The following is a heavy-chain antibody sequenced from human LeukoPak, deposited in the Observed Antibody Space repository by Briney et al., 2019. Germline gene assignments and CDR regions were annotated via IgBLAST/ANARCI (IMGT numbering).Heavy chain of an antibody. V-gene: IGHV4-39*02. Sequence: SETLSLTCSVSGDSISRSTYYWAWIRQPPGKGLEWIGSVYYGRSPYFNPSLESRATISVDTSKNHFSLKMSSVTAADTAVYYCARSSGTGTFSYWGQGTLVTVSS. D-gene: IGHD6-25*01. CDR3: ARSSGTGTFSY. J-gene: IGHJ4*02. CDR1: GDSISRSTYY. CDR2: VYYGRSP.